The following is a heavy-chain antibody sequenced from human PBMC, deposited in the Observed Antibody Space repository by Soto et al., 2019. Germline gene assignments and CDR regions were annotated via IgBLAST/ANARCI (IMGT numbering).Heavy chain of an antibody. CDR1: GGSFSGYY. V-gene: IGHV4-34*01. J-gene: IGHJ3*02. CDR2: INHSGST. Sequence: SETLSLTCAVYGGSFSGYYWSWIRQPPGKGLEWIGEINHSGSTNYNPSLKSRVTISVDTSKNQFSLKLSSVTAADTAVYYCARGKRPGFTIRAFDIWGQGTMVTVSS. CDR3: ARGKRPGFTIRAFDI.